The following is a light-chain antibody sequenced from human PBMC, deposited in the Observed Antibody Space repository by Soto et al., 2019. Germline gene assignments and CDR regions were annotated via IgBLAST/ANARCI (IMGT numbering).Light chain of an antibody. Sequence: QSALTQPASVSGSPGQPITISCTGTSSDVGANNYVSWYQHHPGKAPKLLIYEVSNRPSGVSSRFSGSKSGNTAFLTISGLQAEDEADYYCSSYINSITFVVFGGGTKLTVL. CDR2: EVS. CDR1: SSDVGANNY. V-gene: IGLV2-14*01. CDR3: SSYINSITFVV. J-gene: IGLJ2*01.